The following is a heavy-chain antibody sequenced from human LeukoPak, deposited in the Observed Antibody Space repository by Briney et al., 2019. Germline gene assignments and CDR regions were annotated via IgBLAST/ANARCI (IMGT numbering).Heavy chain of an antibody. V-gene: IGHV3-74*01. CDR1: GFTFSSYW. CDR3: ARDLTSSSLDY. Sequence: GGSLRLSCAASGFTFSSYWMHWVRQAPGKGLVWVSRINTDGSKTNYADSVTGRFTIPRDNAKNTLYLQMNSLRAEDTAVYYCARDLTSSSLDYWGQGTLVTVSS. CDR2: INTDGSKT. D-gene: IGHD6-6*01. J-gene: IGHJ4*02.